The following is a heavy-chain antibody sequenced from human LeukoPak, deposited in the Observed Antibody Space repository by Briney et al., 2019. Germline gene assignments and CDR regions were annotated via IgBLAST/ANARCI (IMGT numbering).Heavy chain of an antibody. CDR3: ARWSSGWGYFDY. J-gene: IGHJ4*02. V-gene: IGHV4-61*08. Sequence: SETLSLTCTVSGGSISSGGYYWSWIRQHPGKGLEWIGYIYYSGSTNYNPSLKSRVTISVDTSKNQFSLKLSSVTAADTAVYYCARWSSGWGYFDYWGQGTLVTVSS. D-gene: IGHD6-19*01. CDR2: IYYSGST. CDR1: GGSISSGGYY.